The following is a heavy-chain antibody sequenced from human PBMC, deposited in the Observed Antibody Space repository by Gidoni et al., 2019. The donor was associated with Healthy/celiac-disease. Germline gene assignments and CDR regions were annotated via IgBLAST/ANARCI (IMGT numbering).Heavy chain of an antibody. J-gene: IGHJ4*02. CDR3: ARVIGYSPFDY. D-gene: IGHD4-4*01. CDR2: INAGNGNT. V-gene: IGHV1-3*01. Sequence: QAPGQRLEWMGWINAGNGNTKYSQKFQGRVTITRDTSASTAYMELSSLRSEDTAVYYCARVIGYSPFDYWVQGTLVTVSS.